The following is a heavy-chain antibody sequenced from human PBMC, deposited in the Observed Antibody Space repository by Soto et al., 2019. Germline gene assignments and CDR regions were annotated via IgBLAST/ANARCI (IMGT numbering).Heavy chain of an antibody. V-gene: IGHV5-51*01. D-gene: IGHD1-1*01. CDR3: ARNRRNSHGYGMDV. CDR2: IYPGDSDT. CDR1: GYSVTNYW. Sequence: GESLKISCKGSGYSVTNYWMAWVRQIPGKGLEWMGIIYPGDSDTRYSPSFQGQVTISADKSISTAYLQWSSLKATDSAMYYCARNRRNSHGYGMDVWGQGTTVTVS. J-gene: IGHJ6*02.